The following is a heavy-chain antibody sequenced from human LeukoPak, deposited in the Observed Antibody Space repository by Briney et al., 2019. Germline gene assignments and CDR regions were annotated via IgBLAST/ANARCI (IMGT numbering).Heavy chain of an antibody. D-gene: IGHD3-22*01. J-gene: IGHJ4*02. V-gene: IGHV4-34*01. Sequence: SETLSLTCAVYGGSFSGYYWSWIRQPPGKGLEWIGEINHSGSTNYNPSLKSRVTISVDTSKNQFSLKLSSVTAADTAVYYCARGDDSSGYYPYVGFDYWGQGTLVTVSS. CDR3: ARGDDSSGYYPYVGFDY. CDR2: INHSGST. CDR1: GGSFSGYY.